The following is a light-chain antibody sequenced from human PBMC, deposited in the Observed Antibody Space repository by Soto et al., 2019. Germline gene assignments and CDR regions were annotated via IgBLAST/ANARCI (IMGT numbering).Light chain of an antibody. V-gene: IGKV1-5*01. J-gene: IGKJ1*01. Sequence: DIQMTQSHSTLSASVGDRVALTCRASQSISSWLAWYQQKPGKAPKLLIYDASSLESGVPSRFSGSGSGTEFTLTITSLQPDDFATYYCQQYNSYPWTFGQGTKVDIK. CDR1: QSISSW. CDR3: QQYNSYPWT. CDR2: DAS.